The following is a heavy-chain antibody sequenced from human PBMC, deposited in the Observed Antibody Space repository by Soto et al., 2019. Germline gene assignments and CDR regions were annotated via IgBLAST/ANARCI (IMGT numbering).Heavy chain of an antibody. CDR3: AKSHRFGELLLYFFDY. J-gene: IGHJ4*02. D-gene: IGHD3-10*01. Sequence: GGSLRLSCAASGFTFSSYAMSWVRQAPGKGLEWVSAISGSGGSTYYADSVKGRFTISRDNSKNTLYLQMNSLRAEDTAVYYCAKSHRFGELLLYFFDYWGQGTLVTVSS. CDR1: GFTFSSYA. V-gene: IGHV3-23*01. CDR2: ISGSGGST.